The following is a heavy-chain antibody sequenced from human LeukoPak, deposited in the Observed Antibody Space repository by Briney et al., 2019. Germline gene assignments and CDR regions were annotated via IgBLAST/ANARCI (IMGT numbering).Heavy chain of an antibody. Sequence: GGSLRLSRAASGFTFSSYEMNWVRQAPGKELEWVSYISSSGSTIYYADSVKGRFTISRDNAKNSLYLQMNSLRAEDTAVYYCAELGITMIGGVWGKGTTVTISS. D-gene: IGHD3-10*02. V-gene: IGHV3-48*03. CDR3: AELGITMIGGV. CDR2: ISSSGSTI. CDR1: GFTFSSYE. J-gene: IGHJ6*04.